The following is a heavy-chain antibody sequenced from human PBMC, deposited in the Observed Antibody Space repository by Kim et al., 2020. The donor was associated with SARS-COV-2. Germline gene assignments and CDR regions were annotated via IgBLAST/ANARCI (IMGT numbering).Heavy chain of an antibody. D-gene: IGHD3-22*01. CDR1: GYTFTTYG. J-gene: IGHJ4*02. CDR3: ARTFYDSSAYYYVDY. Sequence: ASVKVSCKASGYTFTTYGMNWVRQAPGQGLEWMGWINTNTGNQTFAKGFTGRFVFPLDTSVSTAYLQISSLKAEDTAVYYCARTFYDSSAYYYVDYWGQGTLVTVSS. V-gene: IGHV7-4-1*02. CDR2: INTNTGNQ.